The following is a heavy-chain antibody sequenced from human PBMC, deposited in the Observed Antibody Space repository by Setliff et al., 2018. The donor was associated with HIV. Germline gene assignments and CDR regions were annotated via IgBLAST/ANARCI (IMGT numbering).Heavy chain of an antibody. D-gene: IGHD6-13*01. Sequence: GGSLRLSCVASGFTFSTFAMHWVRQAPGKGLEWVAFIRYDGSNEHYADSVKGRFTISRDNSKNTLALQMTSLRVEDTAAYYCAKDGGLAASGSFDYWGQGTLVTVSS. CDR3: AKDGGLAASGSFDY. CDR2: IRYDGSNE. V-gene: IGHV3-30*02. J-gene: IGHJ4*02. CDR1: GFTFSTFA.